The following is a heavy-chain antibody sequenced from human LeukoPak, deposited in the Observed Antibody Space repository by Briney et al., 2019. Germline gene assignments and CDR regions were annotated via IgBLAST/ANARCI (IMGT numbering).Heavy chain of an antibody. CDR1: GFTFSSYG. Sequence: GGSLRLSCAASGFTFSSYGMHWVRQAPGKGLEWVAVISYDGSNKYYADSVKGRFTISRDNSKDTLYLQMNSLRAEDTAVYYCAPDFWSGYSPFDYWGQGTLVTVSS. CDR3: APDFWSGYSPFDY. D-gene: IGHD3-3*01. V-gene: IGHV3-30*03. J-gene: IGHJ4*02. CDR2: ISYDGSNK.